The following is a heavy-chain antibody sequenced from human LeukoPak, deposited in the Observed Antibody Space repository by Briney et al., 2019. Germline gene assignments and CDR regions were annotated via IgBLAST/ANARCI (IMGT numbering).Heavy chain of an antibody. Sequence: SETLSLTCTVSGGSISSYYWSWIRQPPGKGLEWIGYIYYSGSTNYNPSLKSRVTISVDTSKNQFSLKLSSVTAADTAVYYCARSGPRYCSSTSCYTLDYWGQGTLVTVSS. CDR2: IYYSGST. J-gene: IGHJ4*02. CDR3: ARSGPRYCSSTSCYTLDY. CDR1: GGSISSYY. D-gene: IGHD2-2*02. V-gene: IGHV4-59*08.